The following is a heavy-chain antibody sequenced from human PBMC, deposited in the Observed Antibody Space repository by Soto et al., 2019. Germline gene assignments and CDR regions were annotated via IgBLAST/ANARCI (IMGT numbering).Heavy chain of an antibody. V-gene: IGHV4-59*08. CDR3: ARHGPPGYCTNGVCPGVFDY. CDR1: GGSISSYY. D-gene: IGHD2-8*01. CDR2: IYYSGST. Sequence: SETLSLTCPFSGGSISSYYWSWIRQPPGKGLEWIGYIYYSGSTNYNPSLKSRVTISVDTSKNQFSLKLSSVTAADTAVYYCARHGPPGYCTNGVCPGVFDYWGQGTLVTVSS. J-gene: IGHJ4*02.